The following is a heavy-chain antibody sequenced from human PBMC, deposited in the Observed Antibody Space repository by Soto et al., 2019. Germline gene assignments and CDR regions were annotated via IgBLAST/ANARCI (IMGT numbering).Heavy chain of an antibody. J-gene: IGHJ6*02. V-gene: IGHV4-30-4*01. CDR3: ARGSREGDYYYYAMYV. CDR2: VHHSGST. Sequence: QVQLQESGPGLVKPSQTLSLTCTVSGGSISSGDYYFSWIRQPPGKGLEWVAYVHHSGSTYYNPSLKSRVTMSVDASNSQCSLKLTSVTAADTAVYFCARGSREGDYYYYAMYVWCQGTPCT. CDR1: GGSISSGDYY. D-gene: IGHD2-15*01.